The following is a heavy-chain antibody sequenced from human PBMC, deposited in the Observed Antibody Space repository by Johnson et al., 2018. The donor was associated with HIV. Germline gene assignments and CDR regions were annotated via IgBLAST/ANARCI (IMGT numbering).Heavy chain of an antibody. V-gene: IGHV3-30*02. CDR3: AKVVVVPAAMWAFDS. J-gene: IGHJ3*02. CDR2: IRYDGSNK. CDR1: GFTFSSYG. Sequence: QMLLVESGGGVVQPGGSLRLSCAASGFTFSSYGMHWVRQAPGKGLEWVAFIRYDGSNKYYADSVKGRFTISRDNSKNTLYLQMNSLRAEDTAVYYCAKVVVVPAAMWAFDSWGQGTMVTVSS. D-gene: IGHD2-2*01.